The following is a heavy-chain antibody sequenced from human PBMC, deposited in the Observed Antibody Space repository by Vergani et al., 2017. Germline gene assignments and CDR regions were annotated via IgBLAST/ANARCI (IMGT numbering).Heavy chain of an antibody. J-gene: IGHJ6*02. V-gene: IGHV3-21*01. CDR3: ARGSPQSTYGMDV. Sequence: EVQLVESGGGLVQPGRSLRLSCAASGFTFDDYAMHWVRQAPGKGLEWVSSISSSTSYIYYADSVKGRFTISRDNAKNSLFLQMNSLRAEDTAVYYCARGSPQSTYGMDVWGQGTTVTVSS. CDR2: ISSSTSYI. CDR1: GFTFDDYA.